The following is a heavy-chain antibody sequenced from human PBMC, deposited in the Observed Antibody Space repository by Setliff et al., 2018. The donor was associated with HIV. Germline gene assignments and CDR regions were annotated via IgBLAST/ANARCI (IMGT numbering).Heavy chain of an antibody. D-gene: IGHD6-13*01. CDR1: GYTFASYD. Sequence: GASVKVSCKASGYTFASYDINWVRQATGQGLEWMGWMNPNSGNTAYAQKFQGRVTMPRNTSISTAYMELSSLRYEETAGYYCARDRNSSSWYVRYGMDVWGQGTTVTVSS. CDR2: MNPNSGNT. J-gene: IGHJ6*02. V-gene: IGHV1-8*02. CDR3: ARDRNSSSWYVRYGMDV.